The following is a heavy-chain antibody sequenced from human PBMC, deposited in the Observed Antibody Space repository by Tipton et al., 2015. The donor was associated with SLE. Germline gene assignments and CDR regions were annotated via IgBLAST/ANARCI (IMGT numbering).Heavy chain of an antibody. CDR2: FYFSGSS. V-gene: IGHV4-59*07. CDR3: ARHLGVIVAFDI. Sequence: TLSLTCSVSGVSISTYYWSWIRQSPGKGLEWIGFFYFSGSSQYNPSLKSRVAISADTSNNQFSLELRSVTAADTAVYYCARHLGVIVAFDIWGQGTMVTVSS. J-gene: IGHJ3*02. CDR1: GVSISTYY. D-gene: IGHD3-10*01.